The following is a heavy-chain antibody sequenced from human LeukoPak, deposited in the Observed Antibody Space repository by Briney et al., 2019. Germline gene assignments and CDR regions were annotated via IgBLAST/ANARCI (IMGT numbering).Heavy chain of an antibody. CDR2: IDPSGSYT. Sequence: GASLRISCKGSGSRFTSYWISWVRQMPGKGLEWMGRIDPSGSYTNYSPSFQGHVTISADKSISTAYLQWSSLKASDTAMYYCARQLWFGELFLDYWGQGTLVTVSS. CDR3: ARQLWFGELFLDY. CDR1: GSRFTSYW. V-gene: IGHV5-10-1*01. J-gene: IGHJ4*02. D-gene: IGHD3-10*01.